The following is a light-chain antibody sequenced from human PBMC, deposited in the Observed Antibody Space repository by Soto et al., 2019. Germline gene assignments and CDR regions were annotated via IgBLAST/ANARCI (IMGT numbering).Light chain of an antibody. CDR1: QSVRDNY. CDR3: QHAGSPPRT. Sequence: IVLTKSPGTLSLTPGERATLSCRASQSVRDNYLAWYQQKPGQAPSLLIFDTSRRATGIPDRFTGSGSGTDFALTISRVEPQDITVYCCQHAGSPPRTYDEGSKVDI. J-gene: IGKJ1*01. V-gene: IGKV3-20*01. CDR2: DTS.